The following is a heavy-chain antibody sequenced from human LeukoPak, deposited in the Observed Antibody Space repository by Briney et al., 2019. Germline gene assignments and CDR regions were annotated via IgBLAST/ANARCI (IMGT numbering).Heavy chain of an antibody. D-gene: IGHD3-10*01. V-gene: IGHV4-30-4*01. CDR2: IYYSGST. Sequence: SETLSLTCTVSGGSISSGDYYWSWIRQPPGKGLEWIGYIYYSGSTYYNPSLKSRVTISVDTSKNQFSLKLSSVTAADTAVYYCAREGAEILWFGELFGYGMDVWGQGTTVTVSS. CDR3: AREGAEILWFGELFGYGMDV. J-gene: IGHJ6*02. CDR1: GGSISSGDYY.